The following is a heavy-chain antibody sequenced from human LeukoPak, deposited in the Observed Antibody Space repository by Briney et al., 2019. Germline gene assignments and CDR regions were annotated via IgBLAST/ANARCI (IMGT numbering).Heavy chain of an antibody. CDR2: IYYSGST. V-gene: IGHV4-59*08. Sequence: TSETLSLTCTVSGGSISSYYWSWIRQPPGKGLEWIGYIYYSGSTNYNPSLKSRVTISVDTSKNQFSLKLSSVTAADTAVYYCARGPRLGYCSSTSCYSFDYWGQGTLVTVSS. D-gene: IGHD2-2*01. CDR3: ARGPRLGYCSSTSCYSFDY. CDR1: GGSISSYY. J-gene: IGHJ4*02.